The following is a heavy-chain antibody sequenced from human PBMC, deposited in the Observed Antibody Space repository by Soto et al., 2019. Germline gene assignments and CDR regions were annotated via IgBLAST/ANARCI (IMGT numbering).Heavy chain of an antibody. CDR2: IYYSGST. Sequence: SDTLSLTCTVSGGSISSYDWSWIRQPPGKGLEWIGYIYYSGSTNYNPSLKSRVTISVDTSKNQFSLKLSSVTAADTAVYYCAQSDTELFFDYWGQGTLVTVSS. J-gene: IGHJ4*02. CDR1: GGSISSYD. CDR3: AQSDTELFFDY. V-gene: IGHV4-59*01. D-gene: IGHD1-7*01.